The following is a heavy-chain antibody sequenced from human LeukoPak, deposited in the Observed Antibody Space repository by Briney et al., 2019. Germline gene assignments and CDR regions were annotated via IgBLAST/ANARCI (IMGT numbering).Heavy chain of an antibody. V-gene: IGHV3-11*05. CDR3: ARDRKNTMVRGVAYYCYGMDV. D-gene: IGHD3-10*01. CDR2: ISSSSSYT. J-gene: IGHJ6*02. CDR1: GFTFSDYY. Sequence: GGSLRLSCAASGFTFSDYYMSWIRQAPGKGLEWVSYISSSSSYTNYADSVKGRFTISRDNAKNSLYLQMNSLRAEDTAVYYCARDRKNTMVRGVAYYCYGMDVWGQGTTVTVSS.